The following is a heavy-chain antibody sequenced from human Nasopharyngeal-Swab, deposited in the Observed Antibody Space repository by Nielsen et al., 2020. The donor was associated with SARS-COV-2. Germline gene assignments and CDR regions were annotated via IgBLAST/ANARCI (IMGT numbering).Heavy chain of an antibody. Sequence: WVRQAPGKGLEWMGRIIPILGIANYAQKFQGRVTITADKSTSTAYMELSSLRSEDTAVYYCAATVTTGSYDFDYWGQGTLVTVSS. CDR3: AATVTTGSYDFDY. J-gene: IGHJ4*02. D-gene: IGHD4-17*01. V-gene: IGHV1-69*02. CDR2: IIPILGIA.